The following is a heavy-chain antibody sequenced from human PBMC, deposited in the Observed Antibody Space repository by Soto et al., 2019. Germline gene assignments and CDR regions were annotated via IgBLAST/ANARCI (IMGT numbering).Heavy chain of an antibody. Sequence: ASVKVSCKASGYTFTNYGISWVRQAPGQRLEWMGWINAGNGNTKYSQKFQGRVTITRDTSTSTAYMELSSLRSEDTAVYYCASIAAAGTAGAFDIWGQGTMVTVSS. CDR1: GYTFTNYG. CDR2: INAGNGNT. V-gene: IGHV1-18*01. J-gene: IGHJ3*02. D-gene: IGHD6-13*01. CDR3: ASIAAAGTAGAFDI.